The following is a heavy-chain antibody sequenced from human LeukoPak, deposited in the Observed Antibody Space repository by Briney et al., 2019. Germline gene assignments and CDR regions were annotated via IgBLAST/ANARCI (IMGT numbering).Heavy chain of an antibody. D-gene: IGHD2-2*01. CDR1: GYTFTSYA. CDR3: ARGLSIVVVPAASWFDP. V-gene: IGHV1-3*01. Sequence: GSVKVSCKASGYTFTSYAMHWVRQAPGQRLEWMGWINAGNGNTKYSQKFQGRVTITRDTSASTAYMELSSLRSEDTAVYYCARGLSIVVVPAASWFDPWGQGTLVTVSS. CDR2: INAGNGNT. J-gene: IGHJ5*02.